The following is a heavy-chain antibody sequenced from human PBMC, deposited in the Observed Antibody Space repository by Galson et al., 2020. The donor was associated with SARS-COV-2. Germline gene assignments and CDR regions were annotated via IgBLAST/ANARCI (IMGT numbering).Heavy chain of an antibody. J-gene: IGHJ3*02. D-gene: IGHD3-22*01. CDR3: VRDDDSSGMGAFDI. Sequence: GGSLRLSCAASGFNFSSYDMHWVRQLKENRLECVPAVGVANKIFYADSVKGRFTISRENAKNSLYLQMNSLRAGDTAVYYCVRDDDSSGMGAFDIWGQGTMVTVSS. CDR2: VGVANKI. V-gene: IGHV3-13*01. CDR1: GFNFSSYD.